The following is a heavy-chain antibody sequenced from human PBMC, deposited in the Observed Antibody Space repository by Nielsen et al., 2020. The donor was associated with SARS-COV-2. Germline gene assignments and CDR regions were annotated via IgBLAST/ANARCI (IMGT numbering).Heavy chain of an antibody. D-gene: IGHD1-26*01. CDR3: ARSGPRRNNAFDI. V-gene: IGHV4-39*01. J-gene: IGHJ3*02. CDR1: GGSISSGSYS. CDR2: IFHSGST. Sequence: SETLSLTCSVSGGSISSGSYSWGWIRQSPGKGLEWIGTIFHSGSTYYSPSLKSRVAISIDTSKNQFSLKVTSVTAADTAVYYCARSGPRRNNAFDIWGQGSMVTVSS.